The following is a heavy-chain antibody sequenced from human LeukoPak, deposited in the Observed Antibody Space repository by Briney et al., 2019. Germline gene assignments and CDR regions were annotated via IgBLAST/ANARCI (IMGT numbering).Heavy chain of an antibody. CDR3: AREDVGGHFDY. D-gene: IGHD4-23*01. Sequence: GASVKVSCKASGYIFTSYGISWGPQAPGQGLEWMGWITPYNGNTNYAQKFQGRVTMTTVTSTSTVYMELRSLRSDDTAVYYCAREDVGGHFDYWGQGTLVTVSS. CDR1: GYIFTSYG. J-gene: IGHJ4*02. CDR2: ITPYNGNT. V-gene: IGHV1-18*01.